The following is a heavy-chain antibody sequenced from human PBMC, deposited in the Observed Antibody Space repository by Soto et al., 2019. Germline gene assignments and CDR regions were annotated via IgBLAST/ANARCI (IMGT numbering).Heavy chain of an antibody. V-gene: IGHV1-2*04. J-gene: IGHJ6*02. CDR1: GYTFTGYY. CDR2: FNQDRGGT. CDR3: AKACAIRGVMDG. D-gene: IGHD2-21*01. Sequence: QVQLVQSGAEVKDPGASVKVSCKASGYTFTGYYMHWVRQDPGQGREWMGWFNQDRGGTSDAQHFQGWVTKTRDTYISTGHMDLRRLKSDDTAVYYCAKACAIRGVMDGWGQGNTVNASS.